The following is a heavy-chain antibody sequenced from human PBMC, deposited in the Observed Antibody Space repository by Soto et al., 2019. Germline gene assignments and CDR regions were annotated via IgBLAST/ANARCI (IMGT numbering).Heavy chain of an antibody. Sequence: GASVKVSCKASGYTFTGYYMHWVRQAPGQGLEWMGWINPNSGGTNYAQKFQGWVTMTRDTSISTAYMELSRLRSDDTAVYYCARDLRYAHYYYGMDVWGQGTTVTVSS. J-gene: IGHJ6*02. D-gene: IGHD3-9*01. V-gene: IGHV1-2*04. CDR2: INPNSGGT. CDR1: GYTFTGYY. CDR3: ARDLRYAHYYYGMDV.